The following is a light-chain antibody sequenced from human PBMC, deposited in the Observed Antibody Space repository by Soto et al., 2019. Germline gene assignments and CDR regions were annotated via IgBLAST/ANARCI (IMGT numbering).Light chain of an antibody. V-gene: IGKV1-39*01. J-gene: IGKJ1*01. CDR2: DAS. Sequence: DIQMTQSPSSLSASIGDRVTITCRASQSIITYLNWYQQKPGEAPKLLLYDASSFQSGVPSGFSGRGSGRDFTLTISSLQPEHLATYYCQQTYTAPWTFGQGTKVEIK. CDR3: QQTYTAPWT. CDR1: QSIITY.